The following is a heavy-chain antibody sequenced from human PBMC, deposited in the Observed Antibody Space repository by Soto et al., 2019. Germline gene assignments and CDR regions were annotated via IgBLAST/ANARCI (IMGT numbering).Heavy chain of an antibody. CDR2: ISGSGGST. CDR3: AQTASGWYGPYYFDY. D-gene: IGHD6-19*01. V-gene: IGHV3-23*01. Sequence: LRLSCAASGFTFSSYAMSWVRQAPGKGLEWVSAISGSGGSTYYADSVKGRFTISRDNSKNTLYLQMNSLRAEDTAVYYCAQTASGWYGPYYFDYWGQGTLVTVSS. CDR1: GFTFSSYA. J-gene: IGHJ4*02.